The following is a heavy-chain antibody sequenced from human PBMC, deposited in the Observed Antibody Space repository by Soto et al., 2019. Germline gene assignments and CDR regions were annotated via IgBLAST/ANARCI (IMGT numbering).Heavy chain of an antibody. V-gene: IGHV5-10-1*01. Sequence: GESLKISCKGSGYSFTSYWISWVRQMPGKGLEWMGKIDPTDSFTAYSPSFQGHVTISADRSISTAYLQWSSLKASDTAMYYCARLSGVGTTWAFDYWGQGTLVTVPS. J-gene: IGHJ4*01. D-gene: IGHD1-26*01. CDR1: GYSFTSYW. CDR3: ARLSGVGTTWAFDY. CDR2: IDPTDSFT.